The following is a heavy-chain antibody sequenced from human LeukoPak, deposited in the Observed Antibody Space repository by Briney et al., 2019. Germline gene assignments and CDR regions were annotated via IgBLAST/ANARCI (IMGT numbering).Heavy chain of an antibody. CDR3: ARDLMGWDLLYFDY. CDR1: GFTFSNYN. CDR2: ISSSSSYI. D-gene: IGHD1-26*01. Sequence: GGSLRLSYAASGFTFSNYNMNWVRQAPGKGLEWVSSISSSSSYIYYADSVKGRFTISRENAKNSLYLQMHRLRAQDTALYYCARDLMGWDLLYFDYWGQGTLVSASS. V-gene: IGHV3-21*01. J-gene: IGHJ4*02.